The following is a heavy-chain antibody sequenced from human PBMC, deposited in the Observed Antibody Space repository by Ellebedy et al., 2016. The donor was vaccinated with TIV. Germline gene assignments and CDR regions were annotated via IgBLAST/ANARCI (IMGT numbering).Heavy chain of an antibody. CDR3: VYGRAVDAYDI. D-gene: IGHD4-17*01. J-gene: IGHJ3*02. CDR2: IYHSGST. Sequence: SETLSLXCTVSVGLVTGSIYYWGWIRQPPGKGLEWIGSIYHSGSTYYNPSLKSRVTISVDTSKKQVSQKLSSVTAADTAIYYCVYGRAVDAYDIWGQGTMVTVSS. CDR1: VGLVTGSIYY. V-gene: IGHV4-39*01.